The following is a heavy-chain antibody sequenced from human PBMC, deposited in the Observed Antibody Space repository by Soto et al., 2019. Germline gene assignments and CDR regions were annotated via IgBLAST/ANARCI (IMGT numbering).Heavy chain of an antibody. D-gene: IGHD6-13*01. V-gene: IGHV1-18*01. CDR3: ARDAAAGLNDN. J-gene: IGHJ4*02. Sequence: QVQLVQSGAEVKKPGASVKVSCKASGYTFTSYGISWVRQAPEQGLEWMGWISAYNGKTKYAQKFQGRVTMTTDTPTSTASMEVRRQRSDDTAVYYWARDAAAGLNDNWGQGTLVTVAS. CDR1: GYTFTSYG. CDR2: ISAYNGKT.